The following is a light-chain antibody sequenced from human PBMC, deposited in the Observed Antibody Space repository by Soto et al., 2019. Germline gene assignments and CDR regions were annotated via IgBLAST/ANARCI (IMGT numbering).Light chain of an antibody. CDR3: QQYNSAQWT. CDR2: NTS. CDR1: QTINRDY. V-gene: IGKV3-20*01. Sequence: ENVLTQSPGILSLSPGERATLSCRASQTINRDYLAWYQQKPGQAPRVLIYNTSRRATGVPDRFVGSGSGTDFTLTITRLGPEDFAVYYCQQYNSAQWTFGQGTKAE. J-gene: IGKJ1*01.